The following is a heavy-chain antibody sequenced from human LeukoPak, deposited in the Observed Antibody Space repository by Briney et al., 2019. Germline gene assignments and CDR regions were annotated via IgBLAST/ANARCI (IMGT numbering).Heavy chain of an antibody. Sequence: PSETLSLTCTVSGGSISSSSYYWGWIRQPPGKGLEWIGSIYYSGSTYYNPSLKSRVTISVDTSKNQFSLKLSSVTAADTAVYYCARDPMATSLNILYYFDYWGQGTLVTVSS. CDR2: IYYSGST. CDR3: ARDPMATSLNILYYFDY. J-gene: IGHJ4*02. D-gene: IGHD5-24*01. CDR1: GGSISSSSYY. V-gene: IGHV4-39*07.